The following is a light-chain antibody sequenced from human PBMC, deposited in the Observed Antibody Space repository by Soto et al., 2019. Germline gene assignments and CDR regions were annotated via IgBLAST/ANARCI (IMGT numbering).Light chain of an antibody. CDR1: QSVSGSS. CDR2: GTS. J-gene: IGKJ5*01. CDR3: QQYNDWPAT. Sequence: EIVLTQSPGTLSFSPGERVTLSCRASQSVSGSSLAWYQHKPGQAPRLLIYGTSSRATGIPDRFSGSGSGTEFTLTISSLQSEDFAVYYCQQYNDWPATFGLGTRLEIK. V-gene: IGKV3-20*01.